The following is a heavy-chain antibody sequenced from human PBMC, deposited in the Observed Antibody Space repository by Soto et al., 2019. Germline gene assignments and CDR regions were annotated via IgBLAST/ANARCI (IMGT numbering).Heavy chain of an antibody. CDR1: GVTFSSET. CDR3: ATELGEYPASPFDA. V-gene: IGHV1-69*01. CDR2: IIPLCGTA. Sequence: QGQLLQSGADVKKPGASVTVSCQASGVTFSSETLGWVRQAPGQGLEWVGGIIPLCGTASYAQKFQGRVTITADESTSTVYMELSSLRSDDTAVYFCATELGEYPASPFDAWGQGTLVTVSS. J-gene: IGHJ4*02. D-gene: IGHD2-2*02.